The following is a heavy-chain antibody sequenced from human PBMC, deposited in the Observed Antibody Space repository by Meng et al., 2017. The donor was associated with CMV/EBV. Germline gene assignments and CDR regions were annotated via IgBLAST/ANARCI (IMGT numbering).Heavy chain of an antibody. J-gene: IGHJ6*02. V-gene: IGHV4-59*01. CDR2: IYYSGST. CDR3: ARAYYDFWSGYLRNPNGMDV. D-gene: IGHD3-3*01. Sequence: GSLRLSCTVSGGSISSYYWSWIRQPPGKGLEWIGYIYYSGSTNYNPSLKSRVTISVDTSKNQFSLKLSSVTAADTAVYYCARAYYDFWSGYLRNPNGMDVWGQGTTVTVSS. CDR1: GGSISSYY.